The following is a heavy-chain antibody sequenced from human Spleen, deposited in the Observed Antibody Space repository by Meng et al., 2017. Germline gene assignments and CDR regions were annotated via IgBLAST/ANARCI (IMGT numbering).Heavy chain of an antibody. CDR1: GYNFPDYY. Sequence: QGPLVQSGPEWKKPGASGKVSCKPSGYNFPDYYIHWVRRAPGQGLEWMGRINPKSGDTHYAQKFQARVTMTGDTSISTAYMELSGLRSDDTAMYYCARDEDISAAGKLFGDYWGQGTLVTVSS. CDR2: INPKSGDT. V-gene: IGHV1-2*06. CDR3: ARDEDISAAGKLFGDY. D-gene: IGHD6-25*01. J-gene: IGHJ4*02.